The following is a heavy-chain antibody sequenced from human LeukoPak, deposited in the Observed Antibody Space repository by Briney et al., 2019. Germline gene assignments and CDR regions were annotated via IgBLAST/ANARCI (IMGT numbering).Heavy chain of an antibody. V-gene: IGHV1-8*03. CDR1: GYTFTSYD. CDR3: ARKKVADAFDI. CDR2: MNPNSGNT. Sequence: AAVKVSCKASGYTFTSYDINWVRQATGQGLEWMGWMNPNSGNTGYAQKFQGRVTITRNTSISTAYMELSSLRSEDTAVYYCARKKVADAFDIWGQGTMVTVSS. J-gene: IGHJ3*02.